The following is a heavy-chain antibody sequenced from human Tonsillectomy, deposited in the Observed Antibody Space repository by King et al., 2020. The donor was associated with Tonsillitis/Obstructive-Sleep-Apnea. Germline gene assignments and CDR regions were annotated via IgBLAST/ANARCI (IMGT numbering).Heavy chain of an antibody. CDR2: IRSKTHNYAT. Sequence: VQLVESGGGLVQPGGYLKLSCAASGFIFSGYDIHWVRQASGKGLESVARIRSKTHNYATVYAESVKGRFTISRDDSKSMAYLQMNSLRIEDTAVYYCTRHDAAAADDFWGQGTLVTVSS. V-gene: IGHV3-73*01. J-gene: IGHJ4*02. CDR3: TRHDAAAADDF. D-gene: IGHD6-13*01. CDR1: GFIFSGYD.